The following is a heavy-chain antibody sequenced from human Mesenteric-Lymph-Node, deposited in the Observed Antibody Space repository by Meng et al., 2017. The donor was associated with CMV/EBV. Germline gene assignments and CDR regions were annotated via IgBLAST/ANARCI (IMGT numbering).Heavy chain of an antibody. Sequence: GESLKISCRGSGYSFNTYWIGWVRQMPGKGLEWMGSIYPRDSDTRYSPSFQGQVTISADKSISTAYVQWSSLKASDTAMYYCARHTVVVPAAIDYWGQGTLVTVSS. V-gene: IGHV5-51*01. D-gene: IGHD2-2*01. CDR3: ARHTVVVPAAIDY. J-gene: IGHJ4*02. CDR1: GYSFNTYW. CDR2: IYPRDSDT.